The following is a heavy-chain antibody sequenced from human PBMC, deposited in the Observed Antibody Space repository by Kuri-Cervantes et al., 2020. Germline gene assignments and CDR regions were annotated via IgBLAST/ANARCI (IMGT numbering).Heavy chain of an antibody. D-gene: IGHD6-19*01. V-gene: IGHV3-21*01. J-gene: IGHJ4*02. CDR2: ISSSSSYI. Sequence: GGSLRPSCAVSRFTFSSHGMHWVRQAPGKGLEWVTSISSSSSYIYYADSVTGRFTISRDNAKNSLYLQMNSLRAEDTAVYYCAREDYGYSSGCIDHWGQGTLVTVSS. CDR1: RFTFSSHG. CDR3: AREDYGYSSGCIDH.